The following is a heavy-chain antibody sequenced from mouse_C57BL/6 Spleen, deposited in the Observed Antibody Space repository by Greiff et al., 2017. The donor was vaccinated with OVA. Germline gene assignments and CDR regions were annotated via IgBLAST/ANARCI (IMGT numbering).Heavy chain of an antibody. CDR1: GYAFSSSW. Sequence: VKLLESGPELVKPGASVKISCKASGYAFSSSWMNWVKQRPGKGLEWIGRIYPGDGDTNYNGKFKGKATLTADKSSSTAYMQLSSLTSEDSAVYFCAIYDYRVFDYWGQGTTLTVSS. CDR3: AIYDYRVFDY. V-gene: IGHV1-82*01. CDR2: IYPGDGDT. D-gene: IGHD2-4*01. J-gene: IGHJ2*01.